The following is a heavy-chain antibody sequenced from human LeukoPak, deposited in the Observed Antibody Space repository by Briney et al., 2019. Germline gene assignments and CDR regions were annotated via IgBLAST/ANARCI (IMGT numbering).Heavy chain of an antibody. CDR2: FSGSGTYT. V-gene: IGHV3-23*01. CDR1: GFTFSNYA. J-gene: IGHJ4*02. CDR3: AKDQRLRPQYYFDS. Sequence: PGASLRLSCLASGFTFSNYAVFWVRQPAEKGLELVSGFSGSGTYTYYADSEKGRFTISRDNSKNMLYLQLNSLRAEDTAVFYCAKDQRLRPQYYFDSWGRGTLVTVSS.